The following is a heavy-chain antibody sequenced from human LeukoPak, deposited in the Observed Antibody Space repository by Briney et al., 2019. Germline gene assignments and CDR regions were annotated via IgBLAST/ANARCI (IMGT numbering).Heavy chain of an antibody. CDR2: INAGNGNT. CDR3: ARDIDRVLNWFDP. D-gene: IGHD1-1*01. Sequence: ASVKVSCKASGYIFTTYAMHWVRQAPGQRLEWMGWINAGNGNTKYSQKFQGRVTITRDTSASTVYMELSSLTSEDTAVYYCARDIDRVLNWFDPWGQGTPVTVSS. V-gene: IGHV1-3*01. CDR1: GYIFTTYA. J-gene: IGHJ5*02.